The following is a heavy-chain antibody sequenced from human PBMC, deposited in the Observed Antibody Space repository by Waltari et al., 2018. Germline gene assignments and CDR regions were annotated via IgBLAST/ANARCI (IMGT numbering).Heavy chain of an antibody. J-gene: IGHJ6*02. CDR1: GFTFSSYA. V-gene: IGHV3-64*01. D-gene: IGHD3-3*01. Sequence: EVQLVESGGGLVQPGGSLRLSCAASGFTFSSYAMHWVRQAPGKGLEYVSAISSNGGRTYYANSVKGRFTISRENSKNTRYLQMGSLRAVYMAVYDCARGEYYDFWSGYYKNYYYYGIDVWGQGTTVTVSS. CDR3: ARGEYYDFWSGYYKNYYYYGIDV. CDR2: ISSNGGRT.